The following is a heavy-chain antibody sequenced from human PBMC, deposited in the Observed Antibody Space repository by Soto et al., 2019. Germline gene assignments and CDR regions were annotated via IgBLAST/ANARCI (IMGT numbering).Heavy chain of an antibody. J-gene: IGHJ4*02. CDR3: ATERSAQYFDY. CDR1: GFSSSSYA. Sequence: EVQLLESGGGLVQPGGSLRLSCAASGFSSSSYAMSWVRQAPGKGLEWVSGISGSGGSTYYADSVKGRFTISRDSSKNTLYLQMNSLRAEDTAVYYCATERSAQYFDYWGQGTLVTVSS. D-gene: IGHD1-1*01. V-gene: IGHV3-23*01. CDR2: ISGSGGST.